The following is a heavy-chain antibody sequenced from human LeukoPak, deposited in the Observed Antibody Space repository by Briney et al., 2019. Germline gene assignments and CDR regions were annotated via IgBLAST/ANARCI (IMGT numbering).Heavy chain of an antibody. CDR3: ARLYSSSRWYFDY. J-gene: IGHJ4*02. CDR2: MYYSGSA. V-gene: IGHV4-39*01. Sequence: SETLSLTCTVSGGSISSSSYYWGWIRQPPGKGLEWIGSMYYSGSAYCNSSLKSRVTISVDTSRNQFSLNLNSVTAADTAVYYCARLYSSSRWYFDYWGQGTLVTVSS. CDR1: GGSISSSSYY. D-gene: IGHD4-23*01.